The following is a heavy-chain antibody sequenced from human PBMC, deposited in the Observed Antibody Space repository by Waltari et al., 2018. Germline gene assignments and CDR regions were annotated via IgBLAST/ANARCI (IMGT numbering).Heavy chain of an antibody. CDR3: AHRRSPNSQWNYGDFDY. Sequence: QITLKESGPTLMKPTQTLTLTCTFSGFSLTTSGVGVGWIRQPPGKAPECLALIYWDDDKRYSPSLKSRLTIAKDTSKNQVVLTMTNMDPVDTATYYCAHRRSPNSQWNYGDFDYWGQGTPVTVSS. J-gene: IGHJ4*02. CDR1: GFSLTTSGVG. D-gene: IGHD1-7*01. CDR2: IYWDDDK. V-gene: IGHV2-5*02.